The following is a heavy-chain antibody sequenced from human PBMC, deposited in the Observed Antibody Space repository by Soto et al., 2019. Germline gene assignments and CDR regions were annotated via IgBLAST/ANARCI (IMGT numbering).Heavy chain of an antibody. Sequence: GGSLRLSCAASGFTFSSYAMSWVRQAPGKGLEWVSAISGSGGSTYYADSVKGRFTISRDNSKNTLYLQMNSLRAEDTAVYYCAKDLFREYSSSSYYYYYYGMDVWGQGTTVTVSS. CDR2: ISGSGGST. J-gene: IGHJ6*02. V-gene: IGHV3-23*01. CDR3: AKDLFREYSSSSYYYYYYGMDV. D-gene: IGHD6-6*01. CDR1: GFTFSSYA.